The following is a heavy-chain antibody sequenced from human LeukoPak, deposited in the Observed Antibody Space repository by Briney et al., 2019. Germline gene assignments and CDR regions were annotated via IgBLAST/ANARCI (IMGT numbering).Heavy chain of an antibody. J-gene: IGHJ4*02. D-gene: IGHD4-11*01. V-gene: IGHV1-69*13. Sequence: SVKVSCKASGGTFSSYAISWVRQAPGQGLEWIGGIIPIFGTANHAQKFQGRVTISADESTSTAYMELSSLISEDTAVYYCARGFHPQLQVHRHWGQGTLVTVSS. CDR3: ARGFHPQLQVHRH. CDR2: IIPIFGTA. CDR1: GGTFSSYA.